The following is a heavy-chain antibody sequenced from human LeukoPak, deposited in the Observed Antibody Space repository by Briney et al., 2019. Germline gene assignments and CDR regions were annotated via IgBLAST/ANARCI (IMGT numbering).Heavy chain of an antibody. J-gene: IGHJ4*02. D-gene: IGHD2-2*01. V-gene: IGHV5-51*01. Sequence: GESLKISCQGSGDIFTTYWIVWVRQMPGKGLEWMGIIYPGDSDTRYSPSFQGQVTISADKSIRTAYVQWRSLKVSDTAMYYCARLLCNRNSCPDYGYFDYWGQGTLVTVSS. CDR2: IYPGDSDT. CDR3: ARLLCNRNSCPDYGYFDY. CDR1: GDIFTTYW.